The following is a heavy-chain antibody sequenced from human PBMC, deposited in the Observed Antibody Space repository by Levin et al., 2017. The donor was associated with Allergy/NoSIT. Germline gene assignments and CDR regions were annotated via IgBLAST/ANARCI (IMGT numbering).Heavy chain of an antibody. CDR2: IKSRIDGGTT. CDR3: TTEEGSFYY. V-gene: IGHV3-15*01. Sequence: GGSLRLSCAASGFTFRNALMSWVRQTPGKGLEWVGRIKSRIDGGTTEYASPVKGRFTISRDDSKNTLFLQMKSLKPEDTGVYYCTTEEGSFYYWGRGTLVTVSS. CDR1: GFTFRNAL. D-gene: IGHD3-10*01. J-gene: IGHJ4*02.